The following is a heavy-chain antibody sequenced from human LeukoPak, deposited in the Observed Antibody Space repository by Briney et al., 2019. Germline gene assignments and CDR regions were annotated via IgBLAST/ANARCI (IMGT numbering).Heavy chain of an antibody. CDR1: GYTFTGYY. CDR3: AREGSIVGATKFEY. CDR2: INPNSGGT. D-gene: IGHD1-26*01. V-gene: IGHV1-2*02. Sequence: GASVKVSCTASGYTFTGYYMHWVRQAPGQGLEWMGWINPNSGGTNYAQKFQGRVTMTRDTSISTAYMELSRLRSDDTAVYYCAREGSIVGATKFEYQGKGALVTVSS. J-gene: IGHJ4*02.